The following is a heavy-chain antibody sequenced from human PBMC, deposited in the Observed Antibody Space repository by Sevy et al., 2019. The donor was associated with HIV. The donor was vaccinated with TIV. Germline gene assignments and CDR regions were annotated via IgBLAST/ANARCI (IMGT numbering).Heavy chain of an antibody. Sequence: GGSLRLSCAASGFTFTNAWMTWVRRAPGKGLEWVGCIKSKPNGGTTDYAAPVEGRFTISRDDSNMILYLQMNSLKTEDTAVYFCATDAKMAYSDSAGYHLDFWGQGTLVTVSS. J-gene: IGHJ4*02. V-gene: IGHV3-15*01. CDR2: IKSKPNGGTT. D-gene: IGHD3-9*01. CDR1: GFTFTNAW. CDR3: ATDAKMAYSDSAGYHLDF.